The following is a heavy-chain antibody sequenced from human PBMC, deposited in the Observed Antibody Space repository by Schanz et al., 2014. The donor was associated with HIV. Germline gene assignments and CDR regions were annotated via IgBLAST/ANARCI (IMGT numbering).Heavy chain of an antibody. CDR3: AKDRNQYDSRYIGKGNYYYYYGMDV. V-gene: IGHV3-30*18. D-gene: IGHD3-22*01. Sequence: GQLVESGGGVVQPGRSLRLSCVASGFSFNNYGMHWVRQAPGKGLEWVAVISYDGTNKVYADSVKGRFTVSRDNSKNTLYLQLKSLRPEDTAVYYCAKDRNQYDSRYIGKGNYYYYYGMDVWGQGTTVTVSS. CDR2: ISYDGTNK. CDR1: GFSFNNYG. J-gene: IGHJ6*02.